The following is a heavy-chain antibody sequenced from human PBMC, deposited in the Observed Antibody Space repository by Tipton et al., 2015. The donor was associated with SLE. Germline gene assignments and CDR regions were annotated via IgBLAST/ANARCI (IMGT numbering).Heavy chain of an antibody. J-gene: IGHJ4*02. CDR1: GDSVITGAHY. Sequence: TLSLTCTVSGDSVITGAHYWSWIRHHPRKGLEWIGNIFYSGSTYYNPSLESRVTISIDRSQNQFSLSLTSLTAADTAVYYCATSGRGYSIAYDYWGQGTLVTVSS. CDR3: ATSGRGYSIAYDY. D-gene: IGHD5-18*01. V-gene: IGHV4-31*03. CDR2: IFYSGST.